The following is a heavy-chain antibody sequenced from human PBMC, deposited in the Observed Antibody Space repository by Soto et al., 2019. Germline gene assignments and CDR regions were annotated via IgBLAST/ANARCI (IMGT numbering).Heavy chain of an antibody. D-gene: IGHD6-13*01. Sequence: SETLSLTCTVSGGSISCYFWTWIRQPAGKGLEWIGRIYTNGTTNYHPSLKSRVTMSVDTSKNYFSLNLDYVTAADTAVYYCAREAVAATGTWWFDPWGQGTLVTVSS. V-gene: IGHV4-4*07. CDR3: AREAVAATGTWWFDP. J-gene: IGHJ5*02. CDR1: GGSISCYF. CDR2: IYTNGTT.